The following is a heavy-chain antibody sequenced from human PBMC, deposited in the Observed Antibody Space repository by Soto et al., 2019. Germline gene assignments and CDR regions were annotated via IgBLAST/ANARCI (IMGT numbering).Heavy chain of an antibody. CDR1: GGTFSSYA. D-gene: IGHD6-6*01. J-gene: IGHJ6*02. CDR3: ARAPPPGLADRNYYYYGMDV. Sequence: SVKVSCKASGGTFSSYAISWVRQAPGQGLEWMGGIIPIFGTANYAQKFQGRVTITADESTSTAYMELSSLRSEDTAVYYCARAPPPGLADRNYYYYGMDVWGQGTTVTVSS. V-gene: IGHV1-69*13. CDR2: IIPIFGTA.